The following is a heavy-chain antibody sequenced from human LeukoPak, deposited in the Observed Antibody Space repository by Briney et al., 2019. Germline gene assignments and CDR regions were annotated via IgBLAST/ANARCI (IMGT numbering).Heavy chain of an antibody. J-gene: IGHJ6*03. CDR2: ISAYNGNT. CDR3: ARALVPAAIGDYVNYYYYYYMDV. CDR1: GYTFTSYG. V-gene: IGHV1-18*01. Sequence: GASVKVSCKASGYTFTSYGISWVRQAPGQGLEWMGWISAYNGNTNYAQKLQGRVTMTTDTSTSTAYMELRSLRSDDTAVYYCARALVPAAIGDYVNYYYYYYMDVWGKGTTVTVSS. D-gene: IGHD2-2*02.